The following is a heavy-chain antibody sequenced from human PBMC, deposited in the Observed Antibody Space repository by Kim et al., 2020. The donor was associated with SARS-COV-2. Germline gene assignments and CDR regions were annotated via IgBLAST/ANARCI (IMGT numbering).Heavy chain of an antibody. CDR2: IYYSGST. V-gene: IGHV4-39*01. CDR3: ARLGVVVAATYMDV. J-gene: IGHJ6*02. D-gene: IGHD2-15*01. CDR1: GGSISSSSYY. Sequence: SETLSLTCTVSGGSISSSSYYWGWIRQPPGNGLEWIGSIYYSGSTYYNPSLKSRVTISVDTSKNQFSLKLSSVTAADTAVYYCARLGVVVAATYMDVWGQGTTVTVSS.